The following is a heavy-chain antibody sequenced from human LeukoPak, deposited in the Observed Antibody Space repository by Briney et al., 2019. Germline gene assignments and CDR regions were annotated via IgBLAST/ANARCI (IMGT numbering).Heavy chain of an antibody. J-gene: IGHJ1*01. CDR3: AKAHTVVTPIEYFQH. CDR1: GFTFSSYA. D-gene: IGHD4-23*01. CDR2: ISGSGGST. V-gene: IGHV3-23*01. Sequence: PGGSLRLSCAAAGFTFSSYAMSWVRQAPGKGLEWVSAISGSGGSTYYADSVKGRFTISRDNSKNTLYLQMNSLRAEDTAVYYCAKAHTVVTPIEYFQHWGQGTLVTVSS.